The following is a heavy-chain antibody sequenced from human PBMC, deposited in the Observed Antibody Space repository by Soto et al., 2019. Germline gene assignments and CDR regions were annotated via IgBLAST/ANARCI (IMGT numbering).Heavy chain of an antibody. J-gene: IGHJ4*02. V-gene: IGHV4-30-4*01. CDR1: GGSISSGDYY. CDR3: ARGATYYYDTSGHLFDY. Sequence: SETLSLTCTVSGGSISSGDYYWSWIRQPPGKGLEWIGYIYYSGSTSYNPSLKSRVTISVDTSKNQFSLKLSSVTAADTAVYYCARGATYYYDTSGHLFDYWGQGTLVTVSS. CDR2: IYYSGST. D-gene: IGHD3-22*01.